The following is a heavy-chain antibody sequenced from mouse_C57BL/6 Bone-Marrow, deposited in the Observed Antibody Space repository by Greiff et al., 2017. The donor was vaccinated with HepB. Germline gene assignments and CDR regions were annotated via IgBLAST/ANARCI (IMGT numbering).Heavy chain of an antibody. CDR1: GYTFTSYW. CDR3: TTYFGIYPYYFDF. V-gene: IGHV1-74*01. CDR2: IHPSDSDT. J-gene: IGHJ2*01. Sequence: VQLQQPGAELVKPGASVKVSCKASGYTFTSYWMHWVKQRPGQGLEWIGRIHPSDSDTNDNQKFKGKATLTVDKSSSTAYMQLSSLTSEESAVYYCTTYFGIYPYYFDFWGRGTTLTVSS. D-gene: IGHD2-1*01.